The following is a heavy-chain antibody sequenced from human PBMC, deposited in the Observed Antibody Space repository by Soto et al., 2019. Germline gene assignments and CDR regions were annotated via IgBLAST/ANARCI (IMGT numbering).Heavy chain of an antibody. CDR3: ARGGTKVRFFTGPHYYYGMDV. D-gene: IGHD3-3*01. Sequence: QVQLQQWGAGLLKPSETLSLTCAVYGGSFSGYYWSWIRQPPGKGLEWIGEINHSGSTNYNPSLKSRVTISVDTSKNQFSLKLSSVTAADTAVYYCARGGTKVRFFTGPHYYYGMDVWGQGTTVTVSS. CDR1: GGSFSGYY. J-gene: IGHJ6*02. CDR2: INHSGST. V-gene: IGHV4-34*01.